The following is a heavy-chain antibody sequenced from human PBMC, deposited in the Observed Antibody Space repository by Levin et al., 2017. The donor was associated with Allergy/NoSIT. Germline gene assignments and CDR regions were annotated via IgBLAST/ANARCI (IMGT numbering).Heavy chain of an antibody. CDR1: GGSISSGDYY. CDR2: IYYSGST. J-gene: IGHJ6*03. D-gene: IGHD3-10*01. V-gene: IGHV4-30-4*01. CDR3: ARRGGSGSYSYYYYMDV. Sequence: SETLSLTCTVSGGSISSGDYYWSWIRQPPGKGLEWIGYIYYSGSTYYNPSLKSRVTISVDTSKNQFSLKLSSVTAADTAVYYCARRGGSGSYSYYYYMDVWGKGTTVTVSS.